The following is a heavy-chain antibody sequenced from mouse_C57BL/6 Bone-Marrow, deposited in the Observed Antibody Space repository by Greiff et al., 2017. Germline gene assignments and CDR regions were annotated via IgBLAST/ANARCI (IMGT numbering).Heavy chain of an antibody. CDR1: GYTFTSYW. Sequence: QVQLQQPGAELVKPGASVKLSCTASGYTFTSYWMHWVKQRHGRGLEWIGRIHPNSGSTNYNEKFKSKATLTVDKSSSTAYMQLSSLTSEDSAVYYCAREGRSVLYAMDYWGQGTSVTVSS. V-gene: IGHV1-62-3*01. CDR2: IHPNSGST. CDR3: AREGRSVLYAMDY. J-gene: IGHJ4*01.